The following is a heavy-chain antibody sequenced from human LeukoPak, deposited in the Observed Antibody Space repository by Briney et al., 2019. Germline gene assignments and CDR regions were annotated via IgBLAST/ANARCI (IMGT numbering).Heavy chain of an antibody. V-gene: IGHV3-21*01. J-gene: IGHJ5*02. CDR2: IISSSSYI. CDR3: ARSGVVVAALERGVANWFDP. Sequence: GGSLRLSCAASGFTFSSYSMNWVRQAPGKGLEWVSSIISSSSYIYYADSVKGRLTISRDNAKNSLFLQMNSLRAEDKAVYYCARSGVVVAALERGVANWFDPWGQGTLVSVSS. CDR1: GFTFSSYS. D-gene: IGHD2-15*01.